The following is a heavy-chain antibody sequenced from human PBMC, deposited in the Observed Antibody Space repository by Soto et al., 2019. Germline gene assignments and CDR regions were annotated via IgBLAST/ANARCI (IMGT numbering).Heavy chain of an antibody. J-gene: IGHJ6*02. CDR2: ISAYNGNT. CDR3: ARDDNSNYYYYGMDV. D-gene: IGHD3-22*01. CDR1: GYTFTSYG. Sequence: QVQLVQSGAEVKKPGASVKVSCKASGYTFTSYGISWVRQAPGQGLEWMGWISAYNGNTNYAQKLQSRVTMTTDTSTSTAYMELRSRRSDDTAVYYCARDDNSNYYYYGMDVWGQGTTVTVSS. V-gene: IGHV1-18*01.